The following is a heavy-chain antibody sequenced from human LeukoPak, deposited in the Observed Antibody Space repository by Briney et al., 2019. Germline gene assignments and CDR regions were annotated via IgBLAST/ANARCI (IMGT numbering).Heavy chain of an antibody. D-gene: IGHD2-15*01. J-gene: IGHJ4*02. CDR1: GGSISGYY. Sequence: SETLSLTCTVSGGSISGYYWSWIRQPPGKGLEWIGYIYYSGSTNYNPSLKSRVTVSVDTSKNQFSLKLSSVTAADTAVYYCARQAYCSGASCYPFDYWGQGTLVTVSS. CDR3: ARQAYCSGASCYPFDY. V-gene: IGHV4-59*08. CDR2: IYYSGST.